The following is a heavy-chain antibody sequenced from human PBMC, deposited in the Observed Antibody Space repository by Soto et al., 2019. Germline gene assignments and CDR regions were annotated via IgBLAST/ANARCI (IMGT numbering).Heavy chain of an antibody. CDR3: ARLGYCTGSSCTNWYFDL. V-gene: IGHV5-10-1*01. CDR1: GYIFTSHW. CDR2: IDPTDSYT. Sequence: PGESLQISXKGSGYIFTSHWISWVRQMPGEGLEWMGRIDPTDSYTVYSPSFKGHVSFSTDKSISTAYLQWSSLKASDTTIYYCARLGYCTGSSCTNWYFDLRGRGTLVTVSS. D-gene: IGHD2-8*02. J-gene: IGHJ2*01.